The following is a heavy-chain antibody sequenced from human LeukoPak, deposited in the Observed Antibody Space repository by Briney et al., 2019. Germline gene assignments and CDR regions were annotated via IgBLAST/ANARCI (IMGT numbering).Heavy chain of an antibody. CDR2: ISGSGDDT. J-gene: IGHJ4*02. CDR1: GFTFSNYA. V-gene: IGHV3-23*01. D-gene: IGHD6-19*01. CDR3: AKNIQWLAYFDY. Sequence: GGSLRLSCAASGFTFSNYAMSWVRQAPGKGLEWDSCISGSGDDTYYADSVRGRFTISGDNSKNTLYLQMNSLRAEDTAVYYCAKNIQWLAYFDYWGQGTLVTVSS.